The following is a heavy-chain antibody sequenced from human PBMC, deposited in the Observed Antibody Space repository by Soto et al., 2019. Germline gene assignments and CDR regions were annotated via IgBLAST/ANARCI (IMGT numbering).Heavy chain of an antibody. D-gene: IGHD2-8*01. V-gene: IGHV1-58*01. CDR1: GFTFTSSA. Sequence: QMQLEQSGPEVKKPGTSVKVSCKASGFTFTSSAFQWVRQARGQRREGIGWIAVGSGYTNYAQRFQDRVTLTRDMSTATTYMELSRLTSEDTAIYYCAADATAWQQMVPSDYWGQGTLVTVSS. J-gene: IGHJ4*02. CDR2: IAVGSGYT. CDR3: AADATAWQQMVPSDY.